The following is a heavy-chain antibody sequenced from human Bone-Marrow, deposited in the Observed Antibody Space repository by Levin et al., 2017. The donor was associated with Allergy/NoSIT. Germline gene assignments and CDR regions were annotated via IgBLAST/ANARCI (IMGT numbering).Heavy chain of an antibody. CDR2: IIGSGGST. J-gene: IGHJ4*02. CDR1: GFTFSSYA. D-gene: IGHD3-3*01. CDR3: ARSLTPEFWSGYSPPYYFDY. Sequence: GESLKISCVASGFTFSSYAMSWVRQAPGKGLEWVSGIIGSGGSTYYADSVKGRFTISRDNSKNTLDLHMNSLRAGDTAVYYCARSLTPEFWSGYSPPYYFDYWGQGTLVTVSS. V-gene: IGHV3-23*01.